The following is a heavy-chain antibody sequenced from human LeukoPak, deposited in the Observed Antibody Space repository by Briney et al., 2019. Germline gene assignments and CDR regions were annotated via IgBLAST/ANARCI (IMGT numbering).Heavy chain of an antibody. V-gene: IGHV1-2*06. J-gene: IGHJ4*02. CDR3: APSLYYYGSGSYQTEGY. D-gene: IGHD3-10*01. Sequence: ASVKVSCKASGYTFTGYYMHWVRQVPGQGLEWMGRINPNSGGTNYAQKFQGRVTMTRGTSISTAYMELSRLRSDDTAVYYCAPSLYYYGSGSYQTEGYWGQGTLVTVSS. CDR1: GYTFTGYY. CDR2: INPNSGGT.